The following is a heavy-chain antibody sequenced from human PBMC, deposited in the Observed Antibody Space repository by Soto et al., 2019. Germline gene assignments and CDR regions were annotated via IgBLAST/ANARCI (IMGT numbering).Heavy chain of an antibody. V-gene: IGHV3-64D*06. CDR1: GFSFSDYA. CDR2: IGNNGNDT. Sequence: AGSLRLSCSASGFSFSDYAMHWVRQAPGKGLEYVSAIGNNGNDTYYVDSVKGRFTISRDNSKNTLFLQMSSLRVEDTAVYYCVKDYSGSYFGYWGQGTLVTVSS. D-gene: IGHD1-26*01. J-gene: IGHJ4*02. CDR3: VKDYSGSYFGY.